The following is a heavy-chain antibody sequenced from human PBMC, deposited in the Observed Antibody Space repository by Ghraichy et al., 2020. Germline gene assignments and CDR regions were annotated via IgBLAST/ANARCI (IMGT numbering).Heavy chain of an antibody. CDR1: GGSISSGDYY. CDR3: ARGSDGVVVAARGYFDY. D-gene: IGHD2-15*01. J-gene: IGHJ4*02. Sequence: SETLSLTCTVSGGSISSGDYYWSWIRQPPGKGLEWIGYIYYSGSTYYNPSLKSRVTISVDTSKNQFSLKLSSVTAADTAVYYCARGSDGVVVAARGYFDYWGQGTLVTVSS. V-gene: IGHV4-30-4*01. CDR2: IYYSGST.